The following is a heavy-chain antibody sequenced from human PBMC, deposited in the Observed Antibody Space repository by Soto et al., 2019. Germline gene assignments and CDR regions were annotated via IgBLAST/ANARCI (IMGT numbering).Heavy chain of an antibody. CDR1: AGSINSYS. D-gene: IGHD2-21*01. Sequence: NPSETLSLTCSVSAGSINSYSWSWIRQHPGKGLEWIGYIYYTGSTNYSPSLKRRVTISVDTPKNQFSLKLSSVTAAERAVYYCARQWEVIGTDAFDIWGGGTMVTVSS. CDR3: ARQWEVIGTDAFDI. V-gene: IGHV4-59*08. J-gene: IGHJ3*02. CDR2: IYYTGST.